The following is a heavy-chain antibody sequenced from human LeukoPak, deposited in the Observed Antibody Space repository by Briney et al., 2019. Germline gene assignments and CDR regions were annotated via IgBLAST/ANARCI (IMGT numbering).Heavy chain of an antibody. CDR3: AKARGYSYGYYYGMDV. V-gene: IGHV1-69*13. D-gene: IGHD5-18*01. CDR2: IIPIFGTA. Sequence: SVTVSCKASGGTFSSYAISWVRQAPGQGLEWMGGIIPIFGTANYAQKFQGRVTITADESTSTAYMELSSLRSEDTAVYYCAKARGYSYGYYYGMDVWGQGTTVTVSS. CDR1: GGTFSSYA. J-gene: IGHJ6*02.